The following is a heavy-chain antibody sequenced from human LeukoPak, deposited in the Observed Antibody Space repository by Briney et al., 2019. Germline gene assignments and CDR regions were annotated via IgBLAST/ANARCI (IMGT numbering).Heavy chain of an antibody. CDR2: INAGNGNT. Sequence: ASVKVSCKAAGYTFTSYAMHWVRQAPRQRLEWMGWINAGNGNTKYSQEFQGRFTITRDTSASTAYMALSSLRSEDMAVYYCAVFIDAFDIWGQGTMVTVSS. D-gene: IGHD3-10*01. V-gene: IGHV1-3*03. CDR1: GYTFTSYA. CDR3: AVFIDAFDI. J-gene: IGHJ3*02.